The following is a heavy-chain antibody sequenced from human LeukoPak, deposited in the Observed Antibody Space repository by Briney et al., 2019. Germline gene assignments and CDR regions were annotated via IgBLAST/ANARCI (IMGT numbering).Heavy chain of an antibody. D-gene: IGHD2-8*01. V-gene: IGHV1-18*01. CDR2: ISAYNGNT. J-gene: IGHJ4*02. Sequence: VASVKVSCKASGYTFTSYGISWVRQAPGQGLEWMGWISAYNGNTNYAQKLQGRVTMTTDTSTSTAYMELRSLRSDDTAVYYCAKDCDGCMMTFDNWGQGTLVTVSS. CDR3: AKDCDGCMMTFDN. CDR1: GYTFTSYG.